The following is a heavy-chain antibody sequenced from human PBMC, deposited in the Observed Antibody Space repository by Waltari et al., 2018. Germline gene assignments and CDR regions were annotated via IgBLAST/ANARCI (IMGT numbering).Heavy chain of an antibody. J-gene: IGHJ4*02. CDR3: ACSGYYPYIDY. D-gene: IGHD3-22*01. CDR1: GGSIRRYY. Sequence: QVQLQESGPGLVKPSATLSLTCTVSGGSIRRYYWSWIRQPAGKGLEWIGRIYTSGSTNDNPSLKSRVTMSVDTSKNQFSLKLSSVTAADTAVYYCACSGYYPYIDYWGQGTLVTVSS. CDR2: IYTSGST. V-gene: IGHV4-4*07.